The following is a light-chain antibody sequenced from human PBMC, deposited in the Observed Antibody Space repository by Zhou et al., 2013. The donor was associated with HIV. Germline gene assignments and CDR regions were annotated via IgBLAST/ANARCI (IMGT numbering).Light chain of an antibody. CDR3: LQHKAFPYT. Sequence: DIQMTQSPSTLYASVGDRVTISCRASQTITAWLAWYQQKPGKVPKRLIYGASSLQSGVPSRFSGSGSGTEFTLTINNLQPEDFATYFCLQHKAFPYTFGQGTKLDIK. J-gene: IGKJ2*01. CDR2: GAS. V-gene: IGKV1-5*01. CDR1: QTITAW.